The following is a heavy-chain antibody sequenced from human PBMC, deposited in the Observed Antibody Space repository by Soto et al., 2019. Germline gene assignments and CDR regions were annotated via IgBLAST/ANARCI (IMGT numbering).Heavy chain of an antibody. CDR1: GITLSTYG. J-gene: IGHJ4*01. CDR3: AGGDSAHYNFDY. Sequence: QVQPVESGGGVVQPGRSLRLSCTAAGITLSTYGMHWVRQAPGKGLEWVAGISYDGNIKDYADSVKGRFTISRDNSKNTLYVQMNRPRAEHTSAYYCAGGDSAHYNFDYWGHGTLVTVYS. D-gene: IGHD2-21*02. V-gene: IGHV3-30*03. CDR2: ISYDGNIK.